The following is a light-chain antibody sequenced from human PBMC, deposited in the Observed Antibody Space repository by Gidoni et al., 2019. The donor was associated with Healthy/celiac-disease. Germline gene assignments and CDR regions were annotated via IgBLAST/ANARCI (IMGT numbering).Light chain of an antibody. Sequence: DIQLTQSPSSLSASVGDRVTITCRASQSISSYLNWYQQKPGKAPKLLIYASSSLQSGVPSRFSGRGSGTEFTLNISSLQPEDFATYYCQQRYSTPPWTFGQGTKVEIK. CDR3: QQRYSTPPWT. J-gene: IGKJ1*01. CDR1: QSISSY. V-gene: IGKV1-39*01. CDR2: ASS.